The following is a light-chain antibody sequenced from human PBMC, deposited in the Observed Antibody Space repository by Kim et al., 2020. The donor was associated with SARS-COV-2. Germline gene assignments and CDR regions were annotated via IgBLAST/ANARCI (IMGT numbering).Light chain of an antibody. CDR3: QVWDSSGGPHV. CDR2: DDS. Sequence: APGKTARITCGGNNIGSKSVNWYQQKPGQAPVLVVYDDSDRPSGIPERFSGSNSGNTATLTISRVDAGDEADYYCQVWDSSGGPHVFGTGTKVTVL. V-gene: IGLV3-21*03. J-gene: IGLJ1*01. CDR1: NIGSKS.